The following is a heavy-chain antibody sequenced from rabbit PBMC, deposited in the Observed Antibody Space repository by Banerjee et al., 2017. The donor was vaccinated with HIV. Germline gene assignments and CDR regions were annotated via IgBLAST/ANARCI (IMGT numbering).Heavy chain of an antibody. CDR2: INTSSGNT. D-gene: IGHD4-1*01. CDR3: ARDLAGAIGWNFDL. J-gene: IGHJ4*01. V-gene: IGHV1S45*01. Sequence: QEQLVESGGDLVKPGASLTLTCKASGFSFSNKYVMCWVRQAPGKGLEWIGCINTSSGNTVYASWAKGRFTISKTSSTTVTLQMTSLTAADTATYFCARDLAGAIGWNFDLWGQGTLVTVS. CDR1: GFSFSNKYV.